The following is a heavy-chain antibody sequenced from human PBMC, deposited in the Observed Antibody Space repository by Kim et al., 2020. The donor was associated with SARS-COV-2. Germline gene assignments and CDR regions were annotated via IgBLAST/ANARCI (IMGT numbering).Heavy chain of an antibody. J-gene: IGHJ4*02. CDR2: IYYSGST. CDR1: GGSISSSSYY. V-gene: IGHV4-39*01. Sequence: SETLSLTCTVSGGSISSSSYYWGWIRQPPGKGLEWIGSIYYSGSTYYNPSLKSRVTISVDTSKNQFSLKLSSVTAADTAVYYCARRAYSYANGHYFDYWGQGTLVTVSS. D-gene: IGHD5-18*01. CDR3: ARRAYSYANGHYFDY.